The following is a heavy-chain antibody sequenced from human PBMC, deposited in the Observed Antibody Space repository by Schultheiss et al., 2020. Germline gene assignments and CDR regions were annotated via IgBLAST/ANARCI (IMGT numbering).Heavy chain of an antibody. D-gene: IGHD1-14*01. J-gene: IGHJ4*02. CDR2: IYPGDSDT. CDR3: VLTGFTPNPDY. V-gene: IGHV5-51*01. Sequence: GGSLRLSCKGSGYSFTSYWIGWVRQMPGKGLEWMGIIYPGDSDTRYSPSFQGQVTISADKSISTAYLQWSSLKASDTAMYYCVLTGFTPNPDYWGQGTLVTVSS. CDR1: GYSFTSYW.